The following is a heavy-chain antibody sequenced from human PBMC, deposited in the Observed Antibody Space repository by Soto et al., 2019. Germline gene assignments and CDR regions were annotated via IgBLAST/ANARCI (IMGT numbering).Heavy chain of an antibody. Sequence: QAQLVQSGAEVKKPGASANIPCKASGYTFTRYNIHWVRQAPGQGLEWMGIIDTRGGSTDYTQRFQGRVTMTRDTSTGTVYMHLSSLGSEDAAIYYCARDLPRDLVRGSFDIWGPGTMVTVSS. V-gene: IGHV1-46*01. D-gene: IGHD3-10*01. CDR2: IDTRGGST. CDR3: ARDLPRDLVRGSFDI. CDR1: GYTFTRYN. J-gene: IGHJ3*02.